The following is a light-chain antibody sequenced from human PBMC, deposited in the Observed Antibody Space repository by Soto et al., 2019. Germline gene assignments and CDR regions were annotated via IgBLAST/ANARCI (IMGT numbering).Light chain of an antibody. CDR2: DAS. CDR3: QQYNYWPPWT. CDR1: QSVSNA. Sequence: ILMTQSXATLSVSPGERATLSCRASQSVSNALAWYQQKPGQAPRLLIYDASTRATGIPARFSGSGSGTEFTLTISGLQSEDFAVYYCQQYNYWPPWTFGQGTKVEIK. J-gene: IGKJ1*01. V-gene: IGKV3-15*01.